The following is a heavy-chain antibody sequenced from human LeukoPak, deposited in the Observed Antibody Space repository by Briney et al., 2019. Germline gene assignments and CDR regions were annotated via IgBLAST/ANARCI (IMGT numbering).Heavy chain of an antibody. CDR2: IYAGRNT. CDR1: GGSISNYY. CDR3: AREHKDYDGDGYYYGY. J-gene: IGHJ4*02. V-gene: IGHV4-4*07. D-gene: IGHD2-21*02. Sequence: PSETLSLTCSVSGGSISNYYWSWIRQPAGKGLEWIGRIYAGRNTDHNPSLKSRVTMSLDSSKNQFSLRLTSVTVADTAVYYCAREHKDYDGDGYYYGYWGQGTLVTVSS.